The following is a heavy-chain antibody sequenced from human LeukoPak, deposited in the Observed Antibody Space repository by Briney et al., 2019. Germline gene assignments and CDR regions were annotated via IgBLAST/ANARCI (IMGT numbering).Heavy chain of an antibody. CDR2: IYISGST. CDR1: GGSISSGSYY. V-gene: IGHV4-61*02. D-gene: IGHD6-13*01. J-gene: IGHJ2*01. Sequence: SETLSLTCTVSGGSISSGSYYWSWIRQPAGKGLEWIGRIYISGSTNHNPSLKSRVTISVDTSKNQFSLKLSSVTAADTAVYYCARRVRSSWTGWYFDLWGRGTLVTVSS. CDR3: ARRVRSSWTGWYFDL.